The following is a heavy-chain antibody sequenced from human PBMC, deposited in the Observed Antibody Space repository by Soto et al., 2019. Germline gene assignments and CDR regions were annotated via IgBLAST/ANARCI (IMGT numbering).Heavy chain of an antibody. D-gene: IGHD3-22*01. Sequence: SETLSLTCTVSGGSISNYYWSWLRQPPGKGLEWIGYIYYTGSTNYNPSLKSRVTISVDTSKNQFSLKLSSVTAADTAVYYCARDNGRENYYDSSGYWYYFDEWGQGTLVTVSS. J-gene: IGHJ4*02. CDR1: GGSISNYY. CDR2: IYYTGST. CDR3: ARDNGRENYYDSSGYWYYFDE. V-gene: IGHV4-59*01.